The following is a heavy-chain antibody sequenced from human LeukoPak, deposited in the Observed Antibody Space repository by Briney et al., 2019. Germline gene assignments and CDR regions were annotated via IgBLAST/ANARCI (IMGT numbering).Heavy chain of an antibody. D-gene: IGHD6-13*01. CDR3: ARGPRYSFY. CDR1: GFIVSHNY. CDR2: IYIDGTT. Sequence: GGSLRLSCAASGFIVSHNYMTWVRQAPGKGLEWISVIYIDGTTYYVDSVKGRFTISRDQANNTLYLQMSTLRDEDTAVYYCARGPRYSFYWGQGTLVSVSS. V-gene: IGHV3-53*01. J-gene: IGHJ4*02.